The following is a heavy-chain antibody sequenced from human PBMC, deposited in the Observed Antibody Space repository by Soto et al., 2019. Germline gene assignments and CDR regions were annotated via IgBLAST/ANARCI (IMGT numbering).Heavy chain of an antibody. CDR3: ARGTTFRYCTNGVCYWSQPDYYYYGMDV. Sequence: ASVKVSCKASGYTFTGYYMHWVRQAPGQGLEWMGWINPNSGGTNYAQKFQGWVTMTRDTSISTAYMELSRLRSDDTAVYYCARGTTFRYCTNGVCYWSQPDYYYYGMDVWGQGTTVTVSS. V-gene: IGHV1-2*04. D-gene: IGHD2-8*01. CDR1: GYTFTGYY. J-gene: IGHJ6*02. CDR2: INPNSGGT.